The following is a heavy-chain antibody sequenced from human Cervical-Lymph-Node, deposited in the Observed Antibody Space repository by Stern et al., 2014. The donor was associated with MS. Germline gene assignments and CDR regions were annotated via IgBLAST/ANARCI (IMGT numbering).Heavy chain of an antibody. CDR3: ARQRYFDY. J-gene: IGHJ4*02. V-gene: IGHV5-51*01. CDR2: TFPGGSNI. CDR1: GYTFTSYG. Sequence: VQLVQSGPEVKRPGESLKISCQASGYTFTSYGIGGVRQIPGKGLEWIAITFPGGSNIRYSPSFQGQVPISADKSSSTAYWQWNNLKASDTAIYYCARQRYFDYWGQGTLVTVSS.